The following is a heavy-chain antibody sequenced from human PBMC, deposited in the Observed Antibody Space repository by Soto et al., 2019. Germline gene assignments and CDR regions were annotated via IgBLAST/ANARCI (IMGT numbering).Heavy chain of an antibody. Sequence: PGRSLRLSCAASGFTFNNYDMHWERQAPGKGLGWVAVFSYDAANKFYADSVKGRFTISRDNSKDTLFLEMNSLSSEDTAVYYCAQDSGHLTSHLDYWAQGTLVTVSS. CDR2: FSYDAANK. V-gene: IGHV3-30*18. CDR1: GFTFNNYD. J-gene: IGHJ4*02. CDR3: AQDSGHLTSHLDY.